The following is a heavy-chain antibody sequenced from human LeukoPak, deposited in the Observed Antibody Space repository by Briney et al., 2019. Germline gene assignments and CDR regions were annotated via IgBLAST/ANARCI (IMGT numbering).Heavy chain of an antibody. CDR1: RFTFSSYG. CDR3: AKGVLRYFETLYNWFDP. Sequence: RGSLRLSCAASRFTFSSYGMHWVRQAPGKGLEWVAVISYDGSNKYYADPVKGRFTISRDNSKNTLYLQMNSLRAEDTAVYYCAKGVLRYFETLYNWFDPWGQGTLVTVSS. V-gene: IGHV3-30*18. CDR2: ISYDGSNK. J-gene: IGHJ5*02. D-gene: IGHD3-9*01.